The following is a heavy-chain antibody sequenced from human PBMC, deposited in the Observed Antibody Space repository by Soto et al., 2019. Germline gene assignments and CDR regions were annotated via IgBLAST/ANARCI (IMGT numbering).Heavy chain of an antibody. V-gene: IGHV3-30-3*01. J-gene: IGHJ4*02. CDR1: GFTFSSYA. Sequence: GGSLRLSCAASGFTFSSYAMHWVRQAPGKGLEWVAVISYDGSNKYYADSVKGRFTISRDNSKNTLYLQMNSLRAEDTAVYYCARNDILTGKFDYWGQGTLVTVSS. CDR3: ARNDILTGKFDY. CDR2: ISYDGSNK. D-gene: IGHD3-9*01.